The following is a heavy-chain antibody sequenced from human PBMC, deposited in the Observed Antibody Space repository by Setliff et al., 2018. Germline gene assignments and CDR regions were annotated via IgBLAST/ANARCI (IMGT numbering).Heavy chain of an antibody. CDR2: FDPEDGET. J-gene: IGHJ1*01. D-gene: IGHD3-22*01. CDR3: ATYVGITYYYDSSGYPTHFQH. V-gene: IGHV1-24*01. CDR1: GYTLTELS. Sequence: ASVKVSCKVSGYTLTELSMHWVRQAPGKGLEWMGGFDPEDGETIYAQKFQGRVTMTEDTSTDTAYMELSSLRSEDTAVYYCATYVGITYYYDSSGYPTHFQHWGQGTRVTVSS.